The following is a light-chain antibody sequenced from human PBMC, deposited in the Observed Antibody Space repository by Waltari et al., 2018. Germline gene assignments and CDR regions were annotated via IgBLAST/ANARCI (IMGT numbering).Light chain of an antibody. CDR1: SSNIGSKY. V-gene: IGLV1-47*01. J-gene: IGLJ2*01. CDR2: RDN. Sequence: QPVLIQPPSASGTPGQRVPIPCSGSSSNIGSKYVSRYQQVPGTAPNLLMYRDNRRPPGVPDRFSGSKSGTSASLAISGVRSEDEADYHCAAWDDVLSGVVFGGGTKLIVL. CDR3: AAWDDVLSGVV.